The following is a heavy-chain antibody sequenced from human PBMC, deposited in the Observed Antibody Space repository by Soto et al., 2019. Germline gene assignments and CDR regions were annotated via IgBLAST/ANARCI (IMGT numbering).Heavy chain of an antibody. Sequence: PGRSLRLSCTASGFTFGDFSMSWVRQAPGKGLEWVGFIRSKAYGGTTEYAASVKGRFTIARDDAKSIAYLQMNSLKTEDTAVYYCTSRYDFWSGYLIYYYYYGMDVWGQGTTVTVSS. CDR1: GFTFGDFS. D-gene: IGHD3-3*01. J-gene: IGHJ6*02. V-gene: IGHV3-49*04. CDR2: IRSKAYGGTT. CDR3: TSRYDFWSGYLIYYYYYGMDV.